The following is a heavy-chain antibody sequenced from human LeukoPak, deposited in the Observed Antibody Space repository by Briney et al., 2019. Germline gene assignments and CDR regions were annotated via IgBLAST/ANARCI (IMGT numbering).Heavy chain of an antibody. V-gene: IGHV3-43*01. J-gene: IGHJ4*02. D-gene: IGHD3/OR15-3a*01. CDR3: ANGLHGVSFSFDY. CDR1: GLTFCDYP. CDR2: INCNGLSA. Sequence: PGGALTLSCTASGLTFCDYPMHGLRQTPCKDLDGVAFINCNGLSAHYGDSVRGRFSISRNNSKNSLYLQMNGLRTEDTAFYYCANGLHGVSFSFDYWGRGTLVTVSS.